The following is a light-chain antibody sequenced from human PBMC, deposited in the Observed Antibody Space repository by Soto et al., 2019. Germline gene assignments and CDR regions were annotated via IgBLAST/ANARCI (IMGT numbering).Light chain of an antibody. CDR3: QQSYSRPLT. CDR1: QSITNS. CDR2: AAS. Sequence: DIQMTQSPSSLSASVGDRVTITCRASQSITNSLNWYQQKVGKAPQLLIYAASTLQSGVPSRFSGIGSGTDFTLTINNLQPEDFATYYCQQSYSRPLTFGGGTKVE. J-gene: IGKJ4*01. V-gene: IGKV1-39*01.